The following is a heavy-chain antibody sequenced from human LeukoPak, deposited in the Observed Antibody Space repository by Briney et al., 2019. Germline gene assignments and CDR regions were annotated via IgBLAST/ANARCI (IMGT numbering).Heavy chain of an antibody. CDR3: ARERDYYDSRGYSYYGMDV. V-gene: IGHV3-66*01. CDR2: IYSGGST. Sequence: GGSLRLSCAASGFTVSSNYMSWVRQAPGKGLEWVSVIYSGGSTYYADSVKGRFTISRDNSKNTLYLQMNSPRAEDTAVYYCARERDYYDSRGYSYYGMDVWGQGTTVTVSS. CDR1: GFTVSSNY. J-gene: IGHJ6*02. D-gene: IGHD3-22*01.